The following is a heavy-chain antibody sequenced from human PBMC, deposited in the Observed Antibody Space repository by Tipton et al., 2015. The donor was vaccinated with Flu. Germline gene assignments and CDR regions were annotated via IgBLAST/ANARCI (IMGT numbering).Heavy chain of an antibody. V-gene: IGHV3-11*01. Sequence: SLRLSCAASGFTFSDDYMSWIRQAPGKGLEWVSHISSSGSTINYAVSVKGRFTISRDNAKNSLYLQMNSLRAEDTAVYYCARDHHPSITVLGEITDYFGMDVRGEGTTVTVSS. CDR3: ARDHHPSITVLGEITDYFGMDV. CDR2: ISSSGSTI. CDR1: GFTFSDDY. D-gene: IGHD3-3*01. J-gene: IGHJ6*04.